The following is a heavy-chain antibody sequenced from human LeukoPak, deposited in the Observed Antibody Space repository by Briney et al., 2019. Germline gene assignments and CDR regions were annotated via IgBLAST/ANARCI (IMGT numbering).Heavy chain of an antibody. CDR3: ARVYNWNYNYYYMDV. CDR1: GGSISSSSYY. D-gene: IGHD1-20*01. V-gene: IGHV4-39*07. Sequence: SSETLSLTCTVSGGSISSSSYYWGWIRQPPGKGLEWIGSIYYSGSTYYNPSLKSRVTISVDTSKNQFSLKLSSVTAADTAVYYCARVYNWNYNYYYMDVWGKGTTVTVSS. CDR2: IYYSGST. J-gene: IGHJ6*03.